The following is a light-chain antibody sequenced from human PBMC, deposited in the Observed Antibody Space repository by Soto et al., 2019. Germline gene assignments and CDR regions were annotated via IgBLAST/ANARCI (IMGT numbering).Light chain of an antibody. Sequence: EIVMTQSPATLSVSPGERATLSCRASQSVYSNVAWYQQRPGQAPRLLIYRASTRATGIPARFSGSGSGTEFTLTISSLQSEDFAVYYCQHYQNFWAFGQGTKVEIK. J-gene: IGKJ1*01. V-gene: IGKV3-15*01. CDR2: RAS. CDR1: QSVYSN. CDR3: QHYQNFWA.